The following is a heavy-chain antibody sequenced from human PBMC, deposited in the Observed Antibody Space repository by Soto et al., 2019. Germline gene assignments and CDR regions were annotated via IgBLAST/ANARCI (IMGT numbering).Heavy chain of an antibody. V-gene: IGHV3-11*06. Sequence: LRLSCAASGFTFSDYYMSWIRQAPAKGLEWVSYISSSSSYTNYADSVKGRFTISRDDAKNSLYLQMNGLRAEDTAVYYCATVRGYVLRFLEWLSGVFDIWGQGTMVTVSS. J-gene: IGHJ3*02. D-gene: IGHD3-3*01. CDR1: GFTFSDYY. CDR3: ATVRGYVLRFLEWLSGVFDI. CDR2: ISSSSSYT.